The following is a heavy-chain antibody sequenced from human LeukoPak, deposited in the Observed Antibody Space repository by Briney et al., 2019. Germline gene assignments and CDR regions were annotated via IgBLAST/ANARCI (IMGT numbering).Heavy chain of an antibody. Sequence: GGSLRLSCAVSGFTFSSYWMNWVRQAPGKGLEWVASIRQDGGEKSYVDSVKGRFTISRDNTRNSLYLQINSLRAEDTAMYYCARDGTAPGLYFDLWGQGTLVTVSS. J-gene: IGHJ4*01. CDR1: GFTFSSYW. D-gene: IGHD6-13*01. CDR3: ARDGTAPGLYFDL. V-gene: IGHV3-7*01. CDR2: IRQDGGEK.